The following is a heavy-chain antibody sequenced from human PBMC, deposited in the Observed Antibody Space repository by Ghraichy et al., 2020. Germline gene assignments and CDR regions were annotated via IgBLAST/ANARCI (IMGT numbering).Heavy chain of an antibody. J-gene: IGHJ4*02. D-gene: IGHD3-16*01. CDR1: EFTFSRYA. CDR3: AKDSSPTGYYFDY. CDR2: ISKDGSNY. Sequence: GGSLRLSCAASEFTFSRYAMHWVRQAPGKGLEWVAVISKDGSNYHYADSVKGRFSISRDNSKKTLYLQMKSLRAEDTALYYCAKDSSPTGYYFDYWGQGSLVSVSS. V-gene: IGHV3-30*18.